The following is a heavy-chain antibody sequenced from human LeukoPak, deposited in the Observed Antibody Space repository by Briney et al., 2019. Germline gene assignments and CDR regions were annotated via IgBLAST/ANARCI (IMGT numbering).Heavy chain of an antibody. Sequence: ASVKVSCKASGYTFTNYAMNWVRQAPGQGLEWMGWINTNTGNPTYAQGFTGRFVFSLDTSVSTAYLQISSLKAEDTAVYYCARDPNHYYDSSGYYGDYWGQGTLVTVSS. V-gene: IGHV7-4-1*02. D-gene: IGHD3-22*01. J-gene: IGHJ4*02. CDR2: INTNTGNP. CDR3: ARDPNHYYDSSGYYGDY. CDR1: GYTFTNYA.